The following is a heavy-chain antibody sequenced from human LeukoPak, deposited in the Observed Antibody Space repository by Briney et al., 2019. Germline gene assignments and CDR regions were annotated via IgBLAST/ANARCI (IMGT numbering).Heavy chain of an antibody. CDR1: GGSISSSSYY. CDR3: AREGIAAARWFDP. CDR2: IYYSGST. D-gene: IGHD6-13*01. J-gene: IGHJ5*02. Sequence: NASETLSLTCTVSGGSISSSSYYWGWIRQPPGKGLEWIGSIYYSGSTYYNPSLKSRVTISVDTSKNQFSLKLSSVTAADTAVYYCAREGIAAARWFDPWGQGTLVTVSS. V-gene: IGHV4-39*07.